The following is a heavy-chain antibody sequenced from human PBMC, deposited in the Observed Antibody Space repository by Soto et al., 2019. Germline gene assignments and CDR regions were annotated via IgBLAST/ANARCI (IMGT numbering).Heavy chain of an antibody. D-gene: IGHD4-17*01. CDR1: GGSLSNYG. Sequence: QVQLVQSGAEVKKPGSSVKVSCKASGGSLSNYGISWVRQAPGQGLEWMGGIIPVFGTANYAQKFQGRVTITADESTTIVYMDVTSLRSEDTAVYYCARRDPTKIVVTTYYAMDVWGKGTTVTVSS. CDR3: ARRDPTKIVVTTYYAMDV. J-gene: IGHJ6*04. V-gene: IGHV1-69*12. CDR2: IIPVFGTA.